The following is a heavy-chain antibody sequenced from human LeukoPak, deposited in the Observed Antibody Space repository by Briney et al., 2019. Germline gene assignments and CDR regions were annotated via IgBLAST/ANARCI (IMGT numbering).Heavy chain of an antibody. J-gene: IGHJ5*02. CDR3: ARELGRYSYGRLFDP. CDR1: GGSITSGGYY. CDR2: MYTSGST. V-gene: IGHV4-61*02. Sequence: SQTLSLTCTVSGGSITSGGYYWSWIRQPAGKGLEWIGRMYTSGSTNYNPSLKSRVTISVDTSKNQFSLKLSSVTAADTAVYYCARELGRYSYGRLFDPWGQGTLVTVSS. D-gene: IGHD5-18*01.